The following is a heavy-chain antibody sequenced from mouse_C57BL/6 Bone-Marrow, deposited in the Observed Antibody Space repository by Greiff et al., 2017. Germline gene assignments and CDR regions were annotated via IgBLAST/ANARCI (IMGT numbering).Heavy chain of an antibody. CDR3: ARETAQAPYAMDY. D-gene: IGHD3-2*02. V-gene: IGHV1-50*01. CDR1: GYTFTSYW. Sequence: VQLQQSGAELVKPGASVKLSCKASGYTFTSYWMQWVKQRPGQGLEWIGEIDPSDSYTNYNQKFKGKATLTVDTSSSTAYMQLSSLTSEDSAVYYCARETAQAPYAMDYWGQGTSVTVSS. CDR2: IDPSDSYT. J-gene: IGHJ4*01.